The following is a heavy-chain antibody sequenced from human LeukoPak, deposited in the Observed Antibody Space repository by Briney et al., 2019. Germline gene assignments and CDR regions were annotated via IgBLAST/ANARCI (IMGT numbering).Heavy chain of an antibody. CDR2: IYTRGST. Sequence: RPSETLSLTCTVSGGSISSYYWNWIRQPAGKGLEWIGHIYTRGSTKYNPSLKSRVTMSIDTSKNQFSLNLYSVTAADTAVYYCATNYTAVSAFDSWGQGTLVTVSS. D-gene: IGHD6-19*01. CDR1: GGSISSYY. CDR3: ATNYTAVSAFDS. V-gene: IGHV4-4*07. J-gene: IGHJ4*02.